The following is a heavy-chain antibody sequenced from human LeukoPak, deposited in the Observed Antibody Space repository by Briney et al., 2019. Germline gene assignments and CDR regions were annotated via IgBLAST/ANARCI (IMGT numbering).Heavy chain of an antibody. J-gene: IGHJ4*02. CDR1: GYSFSIYW. Sequence: GESLKISCKGSGYSFSIYWIGWVRQMPGKGLEWMGIIYPGDSDTRYSPSFQGHVTISADKSISTAYLQWSSLKASDTAMYYCARSAITGTTSERLIDYWGQGTLVTVSS. D-gene: IGHD1-20*01. V-gene: IGHV5-51*01. CDR3: ARSAITGTTSERLIDY. CDR2: IYPGDSDT.